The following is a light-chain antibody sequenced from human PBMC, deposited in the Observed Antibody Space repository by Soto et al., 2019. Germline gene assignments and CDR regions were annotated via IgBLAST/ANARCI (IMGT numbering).Light chain of an antibody. J-gene: IGKJ2*01. CDR3: QKYKNWPRT. CDR2: GAS. Sequence: EIVMTQSPATLSVSPGERATVSCRASQSVSSNLAWYQQKPGQAPRLLIYGASTRATGIPARFSGSGSGTEFTLTIGSLQSDDFAVYYCQKYKNWPRTFGQGTKLEIK. V-gene: IGKV3-15*01. CDR1: QSVSSN.